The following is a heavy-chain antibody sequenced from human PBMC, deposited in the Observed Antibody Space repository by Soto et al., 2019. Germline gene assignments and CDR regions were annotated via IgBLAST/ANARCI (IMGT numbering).Heavy chain of an antibody. CDR3: AKMFASHWYYFDS. J-gene: IGHJ4*02. D-gene: IGHD2-8*02. CDR1: GFTFSGSA. V-gene: IGHV3-23*01. CDR2: IIGIGGNT. Sequence: GGSLILSCAASGFTFSGSAFVWVRQAPGKGLEWVSSIIGIGGNTYYADSVKGRFAFSRDNSKNTLYLQMDSLSAEDTAIYYCAKMFASHWYYFDSWGQGTQVTVSS.